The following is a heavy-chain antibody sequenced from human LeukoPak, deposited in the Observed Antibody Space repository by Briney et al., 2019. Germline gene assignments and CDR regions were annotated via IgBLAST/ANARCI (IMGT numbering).Heavy chain of an antibody. CDR3: ARKPYYYYGMDV. Sequence: ASVKVSCKASGYTFSGYYMHWVRQPPGQGLEWMGWINPNSGGTNYAQKFQGRVTMTRDTSISTAYMELSRLRSDDTAVYYCARKPYYYYGMDVWGQGTTVTVSS. J-gene: IGHJ6*02. V-gene: IGHV1-2*02. CDR2: INPNSGGT. CDR1: GYTFSGYY.